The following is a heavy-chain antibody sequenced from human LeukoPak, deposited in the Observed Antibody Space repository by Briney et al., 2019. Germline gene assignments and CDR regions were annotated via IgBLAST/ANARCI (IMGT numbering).Heavy chain of an antibody. CDR3: ARVTEGVDILTGYYPTSNWFDP. J-gene: IGHJ5*02. V-gene: IGHV1-69*06. D-gene: IGHD3-9*01. CDR2: IIPIFGTA. CDR1: GGTFSSYA. Sequence: SVKVSCKASGGTFSSYAISWVRQAPGQGLEWMGGIIPIFGTANYAQKFQGRVTITADKSTSTAYMELSSLRSEDTAVYYCARVTEGVDILTGYYPTSNWFDPWGQGTLVTVSS.